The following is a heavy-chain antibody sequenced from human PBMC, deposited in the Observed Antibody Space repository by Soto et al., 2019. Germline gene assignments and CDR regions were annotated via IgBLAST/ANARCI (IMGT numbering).Heavy chain of an antibody. CDR1: GYTYTSYG. CDR3: ARELKWEPPAV. V-gene: IGHV1-18*01. J-gene: IGHJ4*02. CDR2: ISAYNGNT. Sequence: ASVKVTCTASGYTYTSYGMSWVRQAPGQGLEWMGWISAYNGNTNYAQKLQGRVTMTTDTSTSTAYMELRSLRSDDTAVYYCARELKWEPPAVWGQGTLVTVSS. D-gene: IGHD1-26*01.